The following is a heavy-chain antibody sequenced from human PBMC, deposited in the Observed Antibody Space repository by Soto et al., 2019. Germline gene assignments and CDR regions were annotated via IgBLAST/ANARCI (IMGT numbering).Heavy chain of an antibody. J-gene: IGHJ4*02. V-gene: IGHV4-59*01. CDR3: ARGRGSATATRAYYFTS. D-gene: IGHD4-17*01. CDR2: IYYSGTT. CDR1: GGSISTYY. Sequence: QVQLQESGPGLVKPSETLSLTCTASGGSISTYYWSWIRQPPGKGLEWIGYIYYSGTTNYNSSLKSRVTISGDTSKIQFSLSLTSVTAVDTAVYYCARGRGSATATRAYYFTSWGQGTPVTVSS.